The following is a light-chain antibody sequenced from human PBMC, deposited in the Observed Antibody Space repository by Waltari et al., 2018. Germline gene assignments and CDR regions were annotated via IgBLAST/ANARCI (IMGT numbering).Light chain of an antibody. CDR2: WAS. CDR1: PSVLYSSNSKNY. V-gene: IGKV4-1*01. J-gene: IGKJ1*01. Sequence: DIVMTQSPDSLAVSLGERATINCKSSPSVLYSSNSKNYLAWYQQNPGQPPKLLLYWASTRESGVPDRFSGSGSGTDFTLTISSLQAEDVAVYYCQQYYTTMWAFGQGTKVEIK. CDR3: QQYYTTMWA.